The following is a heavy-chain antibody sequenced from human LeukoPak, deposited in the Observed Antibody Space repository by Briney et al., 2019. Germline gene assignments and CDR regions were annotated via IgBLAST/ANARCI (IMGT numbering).Heavy chain of an antibody. Sequence: YTXXXXYMHWVRQAPGQGLEWMGWINPNSGGTNYAQKFQGRVTMTRDTSISTAYMELSRLRSDDTAVYYCARVISNYGDYEGDFDYWGQGTLVTVSS. CDR2: INPNSGGT. V-gene: IGHV1-2*02. J-gene: IGHJ4*02. CDR3: ARVISNYGDYEGDFDY. CDR1: YTXXXXY. D-gene: IGHD4-17*01.